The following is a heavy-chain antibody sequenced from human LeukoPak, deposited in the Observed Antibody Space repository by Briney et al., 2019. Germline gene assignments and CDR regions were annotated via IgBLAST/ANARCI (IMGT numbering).Heavy chain of an antibody. CDR1: GGSISSGDYP. D-gene: IGHD3-10*01. V-gene: IGHV4-30-2*01. J-gene: IGHJ4*02. Sequence: PSETLSLTCAVSGGSISSGDYPWSWIRQPPGKGLEWIGYIFHTGHTSYNPSLKSRVTISVDMSKNQLSLKLSSVTAADTAVYYCARGFYGSGSQFDYWGQGALVTVSS. CDR3: ARGFYGSGSQFDY. CDR2: IFHTGHT.